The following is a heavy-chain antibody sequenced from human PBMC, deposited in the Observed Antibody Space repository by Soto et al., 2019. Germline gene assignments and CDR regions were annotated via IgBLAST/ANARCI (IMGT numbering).Heavy chain of an antibody. D-gene: IGHD3-3*01. CDR2: INHSGST. CDR1: GGSFSGYY. CDR3: ARVLRFLEWLLSFDRWSAL. V-gene: IGHV4-34*01. J-gene: IGHJ5*02. Sequence: SETLSLTCAVYGGSFSGYYWSWIRQPPGKGLEWIGEINHSGSTNYNPSLKSRVTISVDTSKNQFSLKLSSVTAADTAVYYCARVLRFLEWLLSFDRWSALGGKGTLVPVSS.